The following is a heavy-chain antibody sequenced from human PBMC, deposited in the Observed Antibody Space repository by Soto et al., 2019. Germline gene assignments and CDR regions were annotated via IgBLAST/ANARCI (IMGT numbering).Heavy chain of an antibody. CDR1: GFTFSSYA. Sequence: EVQLLESGGGLVQPGGSLRLSCAASGFTFSSYAMSWVRQAPGKGLEWVSAISGSGGSTYYADSVKGRFTISRDNSKNTLYLQMNSLRAEDTAVYYCAKDATGIAAGVYYYYGMDVWGQGTTVTVSS. D-gene: IGHD6-25*01. CDR2: ISGSGGST. J-gene: IGHJ6*02. CDR3: AKDATGIAAGVYYYYGMDV. V-gene: IGHV3-23*01.